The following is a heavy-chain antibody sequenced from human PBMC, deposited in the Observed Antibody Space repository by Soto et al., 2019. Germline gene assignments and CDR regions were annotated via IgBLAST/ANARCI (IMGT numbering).Heavy chain of an antibody. V-gene: IGHV6-1*01. CDR2: TYYRSQWFS. J-gene: IGHJ3*02. D-gene: IGHD2-2*01. CDR3: ARAPIVVVPVATLFGAFDI. Sequence: PSQTLSLTCVISGDTVSTYSAAWNWIRQSPSRGLEWLGRTYYRSQWFSDYADFVKSRITFSSDASQNQFSLHLNSVTPEDSAVYYCARAPIVVVPVATLFGAFDIWGRGTMVTVSS. CDR1: GDTVSTYSAA.